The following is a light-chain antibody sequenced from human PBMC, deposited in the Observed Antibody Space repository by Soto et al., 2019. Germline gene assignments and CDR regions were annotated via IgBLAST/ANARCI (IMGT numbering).Light chain of an antibody. V-gene: IGLV1-40*01. CDR3: QSYDSTLSVSV. Sequence: QSVLTQPPSVSGAPGQRVTISCTGSSSNIGADYGVHWYQHRPGTAPRLLIYGNSNRPSGVPDRFSGSKSGTSASLAITGLQAEDEADYYCQSYDSTLSVSVFGTGTKVTVL. CDR2: GNS. CDR1: SSNIGADYG. J-gene: IGLJ1*01.